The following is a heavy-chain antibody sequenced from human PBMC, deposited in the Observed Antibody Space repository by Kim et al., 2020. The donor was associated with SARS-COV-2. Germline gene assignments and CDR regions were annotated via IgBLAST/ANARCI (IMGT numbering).Heavy chain of an antibody. V-gene: IGHV3-21*01. CDR1: GFTFSSYS. Sequence: GGSLRLSCAASGFTFSSYSMNWVRQAPGKGLEWVSSISSSSSYIYYADSVKGRFTISRDNAKNSLYLQMNSLRAEDTAVYYCARSDYDFWSGYYRPFDYWGQGTLVTVSS. D-gene: IGHD3-3*01. CDR3: ARSDYDFWSGYYRPFDY. CDR2: ISSSSSYI. J-gene: IGHJ4*02.